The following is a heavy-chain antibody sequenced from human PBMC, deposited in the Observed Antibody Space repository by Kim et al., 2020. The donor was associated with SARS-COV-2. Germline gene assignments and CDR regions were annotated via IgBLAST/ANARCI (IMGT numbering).Heavy chain of an antibody. CDR3: ARARITMIVVVKYFDY. D-gene: IGHD3-22*01. J-gene: IGHJ4*02. V-gene: IGHV4-31*02. Sequence: PPLTSRVTISVDTSKNRFSLKLSSVTAADTAVYYCARARITMIVVVKYFDYWGQGTLVTVSS.